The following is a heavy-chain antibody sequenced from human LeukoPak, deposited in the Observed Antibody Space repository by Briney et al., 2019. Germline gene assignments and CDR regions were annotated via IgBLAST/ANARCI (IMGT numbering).Heavy chain of an antibody. D-gene: IGHD3-10*01. CDR1: GYTFTSYD. CDR2: MNPNSGNT. J-gene: IGHJ4*02. V-gene: IGHV1-8*01. Sequence: ASVKVSCKASGYTFTSYDISWVRQATGQGLEWMGWMNPNSGNTGYAQKFQGRVTMTRNTSISTAYMELSSLRSEDTAVYYCARGQLVTMVRGVMMSDWGQGTLVTVSS. CDR3: ARGQLVTMVRGVMMSD.